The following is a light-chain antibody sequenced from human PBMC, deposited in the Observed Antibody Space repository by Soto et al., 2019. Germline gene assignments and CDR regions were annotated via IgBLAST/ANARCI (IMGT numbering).Light chain of an antibody. CDR3: MQAKQSPWT. V-gene: IGKV2-24*01. Sequence: DIVVTQTPLSSPVALGQAASISCRSSQSLVHKDGNTYLSWFHQRPGQPPRLLIYTVSVRFSGVPDRFSGSGAGTDFTLTISRVETEDVGVYYCMQAKQSPWTFGQGTKVEIK. CDR2: TVS. J-gene: IGKJ1*01. CDR1: QSLVHKDGNTY.